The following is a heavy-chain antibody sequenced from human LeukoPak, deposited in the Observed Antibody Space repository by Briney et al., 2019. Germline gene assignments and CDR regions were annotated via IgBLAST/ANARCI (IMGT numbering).Heavy chain of an antibody. CDR1: GFTFSSYA. V-gene: IGHV3-23*01. Sequence: GGSLRLSCAASGFTFSSYAMSWVRQAPGKGLEWVSAISGSGGSTYYADSVKGRFTISRDNSKNTLYLQMNSLRAEDTAVYYCAKRFYSYGLPYYFDYWGQGTLVTVSS. D-gene: IGHD5-18*01. CDR2: ISGSGGST. J-gene: IGHJ4*02. CDR3: AKRFYSYGLPYYFDY.